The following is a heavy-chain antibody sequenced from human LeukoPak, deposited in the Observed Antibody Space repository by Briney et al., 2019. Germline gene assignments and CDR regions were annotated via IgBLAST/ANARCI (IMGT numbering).Heavy chain of an antibody. Sequence: GRSLRLSCAASGFTFSSYGMHWVRQAPGKGLEWVAVISYDGSNKYYADSVKGRFTISRDNSKNTLYLQMNSLRAEDTAVYYCARDGSPTDYYYYGMDVWGQGTTVTVSS. V-gene: IGHV3-30*03. J-gene: IGHJ6*02. D-gene: IGHD6-13*01. CDR3: ARDGSPTDYYYYGMDV. CDR1: GFTFSSYG. CDR2: ISYDGSNK.